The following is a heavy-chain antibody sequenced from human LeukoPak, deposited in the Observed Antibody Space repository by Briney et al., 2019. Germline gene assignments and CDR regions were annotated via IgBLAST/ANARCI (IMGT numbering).Heavy chain of an antibody. D-gene: IGHD3-3*01. V-gene: IGHV4-4*07. Sequence: SETLSLTCTVSGGSISGHYWTWIRQPAGKGLEWIGRIYSSGRTGYNPSLKSRVTMSVDTSKNQFSLKLNSVTAADTGVYYCERGWSGSVTAADVWGHGTMVIVSS. CDR1: GGSISGHY. CDR3: ERGWSGSVTAADV. J-gene: IGHJ3*01. CDR2: IYSSGRT.